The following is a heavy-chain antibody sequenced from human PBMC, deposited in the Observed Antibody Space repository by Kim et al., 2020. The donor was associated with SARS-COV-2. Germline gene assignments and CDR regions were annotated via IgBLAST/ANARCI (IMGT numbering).Heavy chain of an antibody. Sequence: GGSLRLSCAASGFTFSNYAMSWVRQAPGKGLDWVSSITGRDITTYYADSVKGRFTISRDNSKNTLYLQMNSLRVEDTAVYYCASKEYCGGRVCYSLIYGGQATLVTVSS. CDR2: ITGRDITT. V-gene: IGHV3-23*01. D-gene: IGHD2-21*01. J-gene: IGHJ4*02. CDR1: GFTFSNYA. CDR3: ASKEYCGGRVCYSLIY.